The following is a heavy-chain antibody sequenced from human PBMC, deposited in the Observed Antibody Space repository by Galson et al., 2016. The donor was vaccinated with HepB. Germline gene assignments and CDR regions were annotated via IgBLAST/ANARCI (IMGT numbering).Heavy chain of an antibody. J-gene: IGHJ5*02. Sequence: TLSLTCTVSGASISSVGYYWTWIRQHPGKGLEWIGYIYYIGTTYYNPSLKSRVTISVDTSTNPFSLKLNSVTAADTAVYYCARDASGWGSGWFDPWGQGTLVTVSS. CDR1: GASISSVGYY. D-gene: IGHD2-21*01. V-gene: IGHV4-31*03. CDR3: ARDASGWGSGWFDP. CDR2: IYYIGTT.